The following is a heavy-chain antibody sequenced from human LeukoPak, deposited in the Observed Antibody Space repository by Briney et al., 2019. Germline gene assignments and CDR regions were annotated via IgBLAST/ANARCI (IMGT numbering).Heavy chain of an antibody. J-gene: IGHJ4*02. CDR1: GYTFTGYY. Sequence: ASVKVSCKASGYTFTGYYMHWVRQAPGQGLEWMGWINPNSGGTNYAQKFQGRVTMTRDTSISTAYMELSRLRSDDTAVYYCACLSGSYRPDFDYWGQGTLVTVSS. V-gene: IGHV1-2*02. CDR2: INPNSGGT. CDR3: ACLSGSYRPDFDY. D-gene: IGHD3-10*01.